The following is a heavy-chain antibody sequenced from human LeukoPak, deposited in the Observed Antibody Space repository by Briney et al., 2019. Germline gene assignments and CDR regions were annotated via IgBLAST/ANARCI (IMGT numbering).Heavy chain of an antibody. CDR3: ARPYCSGGSCYSPPDY. CDR2: INSDGSTT. Sequence: PGGSLRLSCAASGFPFDTYGMHWVRQAPGKGLVWVSRINSDGSTTSYADSVKGRFTISRDNSKNTLYLQMNSLRAEDTAVYYCARPYCSGGSCYSPPDYWGQGTLVTVSS. V-gene: IGHV3-74*01. D-gene: IGHD2-15*01. CDR1: GFPFDTYG. J-gene: IGHJ4*02.